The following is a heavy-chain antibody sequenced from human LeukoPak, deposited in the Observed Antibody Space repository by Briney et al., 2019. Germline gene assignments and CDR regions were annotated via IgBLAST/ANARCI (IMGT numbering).Heavy chain of an antibody. CDR2: INSDGSST. D-gene: IGHD1-26*01. CDR3: ARVGRELTIYY. CDR1: GFTFCSYW. J-gene: IGHJ4*01. Sequence: PGGSLRLSCAASGFTFCSYWMHWVRQAPGKGLVWVSRINSDGSSTSYADSVKGRFTISRDNAKNTLYLQMNSLRAEDTAVYYCARVGRELTIYYCGDGALVTVSS. V-gene: IGHV3-74*01.